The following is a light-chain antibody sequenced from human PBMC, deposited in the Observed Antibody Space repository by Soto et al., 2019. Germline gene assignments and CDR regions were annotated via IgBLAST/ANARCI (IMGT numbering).Light chain of an antibody. Sequence: EIVLTQSPGTLSLSPGERATLSSRASQSVSSNYLAWYQQKPGQAPRLLIYDASSRATGIPDRFSGSGSETDFTLTISRLEPEDFAVCYCQQYGSSPWTFGQGTKVEIK. V-gene: IGKV3-20*01. CDR1: QSVSSNY. J-gene: IGKJ1*01. CDR2: DAS. CDR3: QQYGSSPWT.